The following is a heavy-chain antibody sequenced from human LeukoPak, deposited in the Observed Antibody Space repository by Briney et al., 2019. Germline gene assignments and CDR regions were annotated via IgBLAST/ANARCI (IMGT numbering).Heavy chain of an antibody. CDR3: ARRYNWNDRRD. CDR2: IYYSGST. Sequence: KPSETLSLTCTVSGGSISSTNYYWGWIRQPPGKGLEWIGSIYYSGSTYYNPSLKSRLTISLDTSKNQFSLRLSSVTAADTAFYYCARRYNWNDRRDWGQGTLVTVSP. J-gene: IGHJ4*02. D-gene: IGHD1-1*01. CDR1: GGSISSTNYY. V-gene: IGHV4-39*07.